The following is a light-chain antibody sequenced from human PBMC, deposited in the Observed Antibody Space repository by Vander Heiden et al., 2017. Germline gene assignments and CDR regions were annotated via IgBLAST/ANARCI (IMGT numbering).Light chain of an antibody. Sequence: SYALTQPPSVSVSPGQTARITCSGDALPKQYAYWYQQKPGQAPVLVIYKDSERPSGIPERFSGSSSGTTVTLTISGVQAEDEADYYCQSADSSGTIVVFGGGTKLTVL. CDR2: KDS. CDR1: ALPKQY. V-gene: IGLV3-25*03. CDR3: QSADSSGTIVV. J-gene: IGLJ2*01.